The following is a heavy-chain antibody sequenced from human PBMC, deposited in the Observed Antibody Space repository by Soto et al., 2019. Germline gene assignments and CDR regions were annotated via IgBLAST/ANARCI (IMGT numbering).Heavy chain of an antibody. V-gene: IGHV4-39*01. CDR3: ATSHKGYNWNYFDH. CDR2: VFYTGFT. J-gene: IGHJ4*02. Sequence: SETLSLTCAVSGASISGSYYYWAWLRQSPGKGPEWIGSVFYTGFTSYNPSLESRVSVSVDTSKSQFSLKLSAVTAADTAVYYCATSHKGYNWNYFDHWGQGDLVTVSS. CDR1: GASISGSYYY. D-gene: IGHD1-20*01.